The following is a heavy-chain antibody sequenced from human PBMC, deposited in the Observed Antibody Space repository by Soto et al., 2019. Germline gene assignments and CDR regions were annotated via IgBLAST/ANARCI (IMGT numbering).Heavy chain of an antibody. CDR3: AKEPKSFSGNENDFWSGPYYYYYMDV. CDR1: GFTFDDYA. Sequence: GGSLRLSCAASGFTFDDYAMHWVRQAPGKGLEWVSGISWNSGSIGYADSVKGRFTISRDNAKNSLYLQMNSLRAEDTALYYCAKEPKSFSGNENDFWSGPYYYYYMDVWGKGTTVTVSS. CDR2: ISWNSGSI. D-gene: IGHD3-3*01. V-gene: IGHV3-9*01. J-gene: IGHJ6*03.